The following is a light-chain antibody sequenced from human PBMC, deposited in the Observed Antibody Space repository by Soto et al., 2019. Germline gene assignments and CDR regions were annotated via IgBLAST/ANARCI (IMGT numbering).Light chain of an antibody. CDR1: SSNIGAGYD. J-gene: IGLJ1*01. CDR3: QSYDSSLSGSAYV. V-gene: IGLV1-40*01. Sequence: QSVLTQPPSVSGAPGQRVTISCTGSSSNIGAGYDVHWYQQLPGTAPKLLIYGNSNRPSGVPDRFSGSKSGTSAFLAITGLQAEDEADYYCQSYDSSLSGSAYVFGTGTKLTVL. CDR2: GNS.